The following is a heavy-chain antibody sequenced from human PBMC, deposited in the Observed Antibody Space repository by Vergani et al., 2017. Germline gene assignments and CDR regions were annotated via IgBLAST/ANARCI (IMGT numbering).Heavy chain of an antibody. D-gene: IGHD5-24*01. J-gene: IGHJ6*02. CDR1: GGAFSAYG. CDR3: ATAYNKNDGDGLDV. Sequence: QVHLVQSGAEVKTPGSSVKVSCKTSGGAFSAYGLDWVRQAPGQGLEWMGRIIPIFKTPIYAQKFQGRVTITADESTDTVYMQLSSLISDDTAMYYCATAYNKNDGDGLDVWGQGTTVIVS. CDR2: IIPIFKTP. V-gene: IGHV1-69*13.